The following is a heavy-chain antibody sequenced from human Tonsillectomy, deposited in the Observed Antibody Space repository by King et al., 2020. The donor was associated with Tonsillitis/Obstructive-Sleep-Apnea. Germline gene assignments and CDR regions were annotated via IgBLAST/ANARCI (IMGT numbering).Heavy chain of an antibody. D-gene: IGHD2-15*01. CDR2: ISYDGSNK. V-gene: IGHV3-30*01. Sequence: VQLVESGGGVVQPGRSLRLSCAASGFTFSSYAVHCVRQAPGKGLEWVALISYDGSNKYFADSVKGRFTFSRDNSKNTLYLQMNSLGAEDAAVYYCARDYCSGGSCYHDYWGQGTLVTVSS. CDR3: ARDYCSGGSCYHDY. CDR1: GFTFSSYA. J-gene: IGHJ4*02.